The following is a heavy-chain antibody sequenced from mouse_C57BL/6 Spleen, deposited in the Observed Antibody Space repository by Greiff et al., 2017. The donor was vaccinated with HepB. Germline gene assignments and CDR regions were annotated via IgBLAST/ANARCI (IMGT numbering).Heavy chain of an antibody. V-gene: IGHV5-17*01. Sequence: EVQRVESGGGLVKPGGSLKLSCAASGFTFSDYGMHWVRQAPEKGLEWVAYISSGSSTIYYADTVKGRFTISRDNAKNTLFLQMTSLRSEDTAMYYCAREGAYYGNYTWFAYWGQGTLVTVSA. D-gene: IGHD2-10*01. CDR3: AREGAYYGNYTWFAY. CDR1: GFTFSDYG. CDR2: ISSGSSTI. J-gene: IGHJ3*01.